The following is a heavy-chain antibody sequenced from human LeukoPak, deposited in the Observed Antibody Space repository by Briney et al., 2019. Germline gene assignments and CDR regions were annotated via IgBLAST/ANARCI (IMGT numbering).Heavy chain of an antibody. CDR2: IYYSGST. J-gene: IGHJ4*02. V-gene: IGHV4-39*07. Sequence: SETLSLTCTVSGGSISSSSYYWGWIRQPPGKGLEWIGSIYYSGSTYYNPSLKSRVTISVDTSKNQFSLKLSPVTAADTAVYYCARFVVVPAAFDYWGQGTLVTVSS. D-gene: IGHD2-2*01. CDR1: GGSISSSSYY. CDR3: ARFVVVPAAFDY.